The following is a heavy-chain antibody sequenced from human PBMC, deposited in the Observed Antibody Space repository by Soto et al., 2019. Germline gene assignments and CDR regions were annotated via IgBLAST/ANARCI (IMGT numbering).Heavy chain of an antibody. V-gene: IGHV1-18*01. CDR1: GYTFTSYG. D-gene: IGHD6-13*01. J-gene: IGHJ6*03. CDR3: ARDLAAAGTSFLYYYYMDV. Sequence: ASVKVSCKASGYTFTSYGISWVRQAPGQGLEWMGWISAYNGNTNYAQKLQGRVTMTTDTSTSTAYMELRSLRSDDTAVYYCARDLAAAGTSFLYYYYMDVWGKGTTVTVSS. CDR2: ISAYNGNT.